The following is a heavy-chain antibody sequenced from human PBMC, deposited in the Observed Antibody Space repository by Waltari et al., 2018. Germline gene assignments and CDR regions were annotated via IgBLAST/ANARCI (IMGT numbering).Heavy chain of an antibody. CDR2: IYYSGST. CDR1: GGSISSHY. D-gene: IGHD4-17*01. J-gene: IGHJ5*02. V-gene: IGHV4-59*11. Sequence: QVQLQESGPGLVKPSETLSLTCTVSGGSISSHYWSWIRQPPGKGLEWIGYIYYSGSTNYDPSLKRRVTISVYTSKNQFSLKLSSVTAADTAVYYCARLPTGDYGALNWFDPWGQGTLVTVSS. CDR3: ARLPTGDYGALNWFDP.